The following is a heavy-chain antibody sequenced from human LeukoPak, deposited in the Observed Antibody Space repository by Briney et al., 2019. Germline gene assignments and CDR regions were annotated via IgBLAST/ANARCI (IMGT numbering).Heavy chain of an antibody. CDR1: GYSISSGYY. Sequence: PSETLSLTCAVSGYSISSGYYWGWIRQPPGKGLEWIGEINHSGSTNYNPSLKSRVTISVDTSKNQFSLKLSSVTAADTAVYYCARAAPGKIFGVVIILFDYWGQGTLVTVSS. V-gene: IGHV4-38-2*01. CDR2: INHSGST. D-gene: IGHD3-3*01. CDR3: ARAAPGKIFGVVIILFDY. J-gene: IGHJ4*02.